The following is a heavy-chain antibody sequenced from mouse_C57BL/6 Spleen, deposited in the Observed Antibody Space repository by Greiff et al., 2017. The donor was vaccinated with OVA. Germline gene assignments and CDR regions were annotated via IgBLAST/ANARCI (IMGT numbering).Heavy chain of an antibody. CDR1: GFTFSDYG. CDR3: ARPYYYASNLYAMDY. V-gene: IGHV5-17*01. Sequence: EVKLVESGGGLVKPGGSLKLSCAASGFTFSDYGMHWVRQAPEKGLEWVAYISSGSSTIYYADTVKGRFTISRDNAKNTPFLQMTSLRSEDTAMYYCARPYYYASNLYAMDYWGQGTSVTVSS. D-gene: IGHD1-1*01. CDR2: ISSGSSTI. J-gene: IGHJ4*01.